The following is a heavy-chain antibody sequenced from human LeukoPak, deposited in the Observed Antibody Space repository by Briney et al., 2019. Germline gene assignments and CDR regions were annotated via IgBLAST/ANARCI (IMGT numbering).Heavy chain of an antibody. CDR2: IRYDGSNK. CDR1: GFTFSSYG. J-gene: IGHJ4*02. V-gene: IGHV3-30*02. D-gene: IGHD3-3*01. CDR3: AKLAGFLEWLSYFDY. Sequence: GGSLRLSCAVSGFTFSSYGMHWVRQAPGKGLEWVAFIRYDGSNKYYADSVKGRFTISRDNSKNTLYLQMNSLRAEDTAVYYCAKLAGFLEWLSYFDYWGQGTLVTVSS.